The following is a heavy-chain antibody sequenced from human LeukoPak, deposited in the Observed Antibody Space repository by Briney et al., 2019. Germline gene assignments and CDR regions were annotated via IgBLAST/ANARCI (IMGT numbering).Heavy chain of an antibody. V-gene: IGHV7-4-1*02. CDR1: GYSFTGYY. J-gene: IGHJ5*02. CDR2: INTNTGNP. Sequence: ASVKVSCKASGYSFTGYYMHWVRQAPGQGLEWMGWINTNTGNPTYAQGFTGRFVFSLDTSVSTAYLQISSLKAEDTAVYYCASKTAMASYVPSYNWFDPWGQGTLVTVSS. D-gene: IGHD5-18*01. CDR3: ASKTAMASYVPSYNWFDP.